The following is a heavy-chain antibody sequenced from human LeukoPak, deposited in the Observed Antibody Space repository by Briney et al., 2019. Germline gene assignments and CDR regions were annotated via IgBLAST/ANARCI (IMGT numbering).Heavy chain of an antibody. CDR3: AAGEPYAY. Sequence: PGGSLRLSCAESGFTFTTYGMHWVRQAPGKGLEWVAIIWYDGSNKYYADSVKGRFTISRDNSKNTLYLQMNSLRAEDTAVYYCAAGEPYAYWGQGTLVTVSS. D-gene: IGHD2-8*01. CDR2: IWYDGSNK. V-gene: IGHV3-33*01. CDR1: GFTFTTYG. J-gene: IGHJ4*02.